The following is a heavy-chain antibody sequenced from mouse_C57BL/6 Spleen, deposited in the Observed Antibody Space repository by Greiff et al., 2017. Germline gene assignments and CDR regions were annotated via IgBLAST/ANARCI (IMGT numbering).Heavy chain of an antibody. V-gene: IGHV1-26*01. Sequence: DVQLQQSGPELVKPGASVKISCKASGYTFTDYYMNWVKQSHGKSLEWIGDINPNNGGTSYNQKFKGKATLTVDKSSSTAYMELRSLTSEDSAVYYCARRWYFDVWGTGTTVTVSS. CDR2: INPNNGGT. CDR1: GYTFTDYY. J-gene: IGHJ1*03. CDR3: ARRWYFDV.